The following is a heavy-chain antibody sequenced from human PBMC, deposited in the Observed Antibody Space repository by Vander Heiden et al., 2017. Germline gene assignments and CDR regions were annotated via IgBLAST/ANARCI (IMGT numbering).Heavy chain of an antibody. CDR1: VGPFSPYA. D-gene: IGHD4-17*01. CDR3: ARDKPMTTVSTTSAFDI. Sequence: QVQLVQSGAEVKKPGSSVKVSCKPSVGPFSPYAISWVRQAPGQGLEWMGGIIPIFGTANYAQKFQGRVTITADKSTSTAYMELSSLRSEDTAVYYCARDKPMTTVSTTSAFDIWGQGTMVTVSS. J-gene: IGHJ3*02. CDR2: IIPIFGTA. V-gene: IGHV1-69*06.